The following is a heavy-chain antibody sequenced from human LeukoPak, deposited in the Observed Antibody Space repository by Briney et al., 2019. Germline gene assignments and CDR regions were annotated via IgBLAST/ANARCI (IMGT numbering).Heavy chain of an antibody. D-gene: IGHD2-15*01. Sequence: PSETLSLTCTVSGGSISSYYWSWIRQPPGKGLEWIGYIYYSGSTNYNPSLKSRVTISVDTSKNQFSLKLSSVTAADTAVYYCARGLRMVAAFDYWGQGTLVTVSS. CDR3: ARGLRMVAAFDY. CDR2: IYYSGST. J-gene: IGHJ4*02. CDR1: GGSISSYY. V-gene: IGHV4-59*01.